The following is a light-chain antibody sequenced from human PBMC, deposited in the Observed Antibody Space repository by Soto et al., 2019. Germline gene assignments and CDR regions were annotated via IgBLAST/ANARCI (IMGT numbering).Light chain of an antibody. Sequence: QSALTQPRSVSGSPGQSVTISCTGISSDIGGKNFVSWYQQHPGKAPKLMIYEVSNRPSGVSNRFSGSKSGNTASLTISGLQAEDEADYYCSSYTSSSTPVVFGGGTKVTVL. CDR3: SSYTSSSTPVV. CDR1: SSDIGGKNF. CDR2: EVS. J-gene: IGLJ2*01. V-gene: IGLV2-14*01.